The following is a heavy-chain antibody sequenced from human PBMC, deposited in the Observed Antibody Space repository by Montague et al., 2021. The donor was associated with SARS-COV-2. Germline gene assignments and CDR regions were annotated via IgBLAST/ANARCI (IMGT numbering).Heavy chain of an antibody. CDR1: GFSLSTSGVG. CDR3: ARRRSVGGVWSGYNWFDP. D-gene: IGHD3-3*01. Sequence: PALVKPTQTLTLTCRFSGFSLSTSGVGVAWIRQPPRKALEWLAVXYWNDDKRYSPSLKNRLTVTKDTSKNEVILTMTNMDPVDTATYYCARRRSVGGVWSGYNWFDPWGQGTLVTVSS. J-gene: IGHJ5*02. CDR2: XYWNDDK. V-gene: IGHV2-5*01.